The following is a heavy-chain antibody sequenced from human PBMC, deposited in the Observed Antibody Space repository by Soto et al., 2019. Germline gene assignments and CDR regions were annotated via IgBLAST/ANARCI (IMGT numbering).Heavy chain of an antibody. Sequence: GGSLRLSCAASGVTVSSNYMGWARQAPGKGLEWVSGISGSGGNTYNADSVKGRFTISRDNSKNTLYFDMISLRAEDTAVYYCAKGLSIAAAGTFDYWGQGTLVTV. J-gene: IGHJ4*02. CDR1: GVTVSSNY. D-gene: IGHD6-13*01. CDR2: ISGSGGNT. CDR3: AKGLSIAAAGTFDY. V-gene: IGHV3-23*01.